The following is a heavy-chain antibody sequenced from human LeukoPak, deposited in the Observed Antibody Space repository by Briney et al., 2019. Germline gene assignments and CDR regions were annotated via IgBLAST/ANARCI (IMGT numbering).Heavy chain of an antibody. D-gene: IGHD5-24*01. V-gene: IGHV1-2*02. CDR1: GYTFAAYY. Sequence: GASVKVSCKASGYTFAAYYIHWLRQAPGQGLEWMGWINPNSGGTNYAQKFQDRVTMTGDTSINTAYMELSRPRSDDTAIYYCARDKDGYNYVPYYWGQGTLVTVSS. CDR2: INPNSGGT. J-gene: IGHJ4*02. CDR3: ARDKDGYNYVPYY.